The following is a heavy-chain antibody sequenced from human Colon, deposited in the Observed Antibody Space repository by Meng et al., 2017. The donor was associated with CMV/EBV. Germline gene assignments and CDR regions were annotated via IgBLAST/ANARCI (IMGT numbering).Heavy chain of an antibody. Sequence: LLVTTVVALKKRADSVKAHCNTSGYTYSDNHIHWVRQAPGQGLDCIVWINSNSGTTDYAQKFPGRLTLTRDTSITTVYMELSSLRSDDTSVYYCARDPSGSRVPFDYWGQGSLVTVSS. CDR1: GYTYSDNH. J-gene: IGHJ4*02. V-gene: IGHV1-2*02. CDR3: ARDPSGSRVPFDY. CDR2: INSNSGTT. D-gene: IGHD1-26*01.